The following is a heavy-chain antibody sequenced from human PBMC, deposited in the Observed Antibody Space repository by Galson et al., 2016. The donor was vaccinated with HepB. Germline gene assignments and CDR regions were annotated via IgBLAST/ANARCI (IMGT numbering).Heavy chain of an antibody. Sequence: CAISGDSVSSNTAAWNWIRQSPSRGLEWLGRTYFRSKWYNDYTMSVKSRIIISPDTSKNQFSLQLNSATPEDTAVYYCARDVGSTLEARSCDYWGQGTLVTVSS. J-gene: IGHJ4*02. CDR1: GDSVSSNTAA. CDR3: ARDVGSTLEARSCDY. CDR2: TYFRSKWYN. V-gene: IGHV6-1*01. D-gene: IGHD1-26*01.